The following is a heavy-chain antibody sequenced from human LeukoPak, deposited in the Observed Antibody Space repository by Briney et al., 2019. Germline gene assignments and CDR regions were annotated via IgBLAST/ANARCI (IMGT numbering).Heavy chain of an antibody. CDR1: GDSVSSNSAA. J-gene: IGHJ5*02. Sequence: SQTLSLTCAISGDSVSSNSAAWNWIRQSPSRGLEWLGRTYYRSKWYNDYAVSVKSRITINPDTSKNQFSLQLNSVTPEDTAVYYCARDMGSSSWYKRSWFDPWGQGTLVTVSS. V-gene: IGHV6-1*01. CDR3: ARDMGSSSWYKRSWFDP. CDR2: TYYRSKWYN. D-gene: IGHD6-13*01.